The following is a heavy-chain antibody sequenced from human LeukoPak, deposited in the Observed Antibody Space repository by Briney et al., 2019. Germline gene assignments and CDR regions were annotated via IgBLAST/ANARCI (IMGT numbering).Heavy chain of an antibody. D-gene: IGHD3-10*01. CDR3: ARDDALGRLGY. CDR1: GFTFSSYG. Sequence: GGSLRLSCAASGFTFSSYGMHWVRQAPGKGLEWVAVISYDGSNKYYADSVKGRFTISRDNSKNTLYLQMNSLRAEDTAVYSCARDDALGRLGYWGQGTLVTVSS. J-gene: IGHJ4*02. CDR2: ISYDGSNK. V-gene: IGHV3-30*03.